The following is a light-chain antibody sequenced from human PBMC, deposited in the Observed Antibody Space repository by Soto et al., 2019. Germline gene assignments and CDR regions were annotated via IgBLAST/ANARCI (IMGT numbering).Light chain of an antibody. CDR3: QTWDTGIRV. V-gene: IGLV4-69*01. J-gene: IGLJ2*01. CDR2: LNSAGSH. CDR1: SGHSNYA. Sequence: QSVLTQSPSASASLGASVKLTCTLSSGHSNYAIAWHQQQPEKGPRYLMKLNSAGSHNKGDGIPDRLSGSSSGAERYLTISSLQSEDEADYYCQTWDTGIRVFGGGTKVTVL.